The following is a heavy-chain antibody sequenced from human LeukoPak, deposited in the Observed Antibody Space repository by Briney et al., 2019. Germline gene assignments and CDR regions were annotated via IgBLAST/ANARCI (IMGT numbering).Heavy chain of an antibody. D-gene: IGHD6-19*01. J-gene: IGHJ3*02. CDR2: MNPNSGDT. CDR3: AVGDARAVANAFDI. Sequence: SGNVACNPSAYTFASFCFEWVRQATGQGLEWMGWMNPNSGDTGYAQQFQGRVTMTRTTSISTAYMELTNLRSEATAVYYCAVGDARAVANAFDIWGQGTKVTVSS. V-gene: IGHV1-8*01. CDR1: AYTFASFC.